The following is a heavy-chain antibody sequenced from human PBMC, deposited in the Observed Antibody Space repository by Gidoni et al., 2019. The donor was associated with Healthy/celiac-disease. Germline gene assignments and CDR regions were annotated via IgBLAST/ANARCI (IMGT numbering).Heavy chain of an antibody. D-gene: IGHD1-20*01. CDR3: ACGITGTTFDP. CDR1: GGTFSSYT. Sequence: QVQLVQSGAEVKKPGSSVKVSCKASGGTFSSYTISWVRQAPGQGLEWMGRIIPILGIANYAQKFQGRVTITADKSTSTAYMGLSSLRSEDTAVYYCACGITGTTFDPWGQGTLVTVSS. J-gene: IGHJ5*02. V-gene: IGHV1-69*02. CDR2: IIPILGIA.